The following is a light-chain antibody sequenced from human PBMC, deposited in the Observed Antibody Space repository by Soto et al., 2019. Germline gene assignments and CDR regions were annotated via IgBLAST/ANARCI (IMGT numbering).Light chain of an antibody. CDR3: QQYYSTPS. CDR1: RSVLYSFDNKNY. V-gene: IGKV4-1*01. CDR2: WAS. J-gene: IGKJ4*01. Sequence: DIVMLQSPGSLAVSLGERATINCKSSRSVLYSFDNKNYLAWYQQKPGQPPKLLIYWASTRESGFPDRLSGSGSVTDFTLTISSMQAEDVALYYCQQYYSTPSFVGGTKVEIK.